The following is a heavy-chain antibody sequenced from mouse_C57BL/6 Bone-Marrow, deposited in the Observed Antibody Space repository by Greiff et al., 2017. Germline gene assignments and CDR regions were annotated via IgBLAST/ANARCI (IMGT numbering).Heavy chain of an antibody. D-gene: IGHD4-1*01. V-gene: IGHV1-54*01. CDR1: GYAFTTYL. Sequence: QVQLQQSGAELVRPGTSVKVSCKASGYAFTTYLIEWVKQRPGQGLEWIGVINPGSGGTNYNEKVKGKATLTADKSSSTAYMQLSSLTSEDSAVYFCARSKNWDSWFAYWGQGTLVTVSA. CDR2: INPGSGGT. CDR3: ARSKNWDSWFAY. J-gene: IGHJ3*01.